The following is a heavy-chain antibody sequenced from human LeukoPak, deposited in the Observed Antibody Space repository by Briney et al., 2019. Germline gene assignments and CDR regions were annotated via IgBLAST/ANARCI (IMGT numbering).Heavy chain of an antibody. CDR1: GGSFSGYY. CDR2: INHSGTT. D-gene: IGHD3-10*01. V-gene: IGHV4-34*01. Sequence: SETLSLTCAVYGGSFSGYYWIWIRQPPGKGLEWIGEINHSGTTNYNPSLKSRVTISVDTSKNQFSLKLNSVTAADTAVYYCARGQSYCGSGIFDYWGQGTLVTVSS. CDR3: ARGQSYCGSGIFDY. J-gene: IGHJ4*02.